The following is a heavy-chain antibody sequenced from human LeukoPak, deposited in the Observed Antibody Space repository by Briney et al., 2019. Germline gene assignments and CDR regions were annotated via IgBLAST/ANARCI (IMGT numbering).Heavy chain of an antibody. CDR2: IYYSGST. J-gene: IGHJ3*02. CDR1: GGSISSGSYY. CDR3: ARGRITMIVVVEHAFDI. Sequence: SETLSLTCTVSGGSISSGSYYWGWIRQPPGKGLEWIGSIYYSGSTYYNPSLKSRVTISVDTSKNQFSLKLSSVTAADTAVYYCARGRITMIVVVEHAFDIWGQGTMVTVSS. V-gene: IGHV4-39*01. D-gene: IGHD3-22*01.